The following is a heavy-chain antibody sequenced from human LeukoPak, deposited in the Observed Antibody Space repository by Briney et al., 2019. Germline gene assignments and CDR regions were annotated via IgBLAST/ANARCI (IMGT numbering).Heavy chain of an antibody. V-gene: IGHV4-59*01. D-gene: IGHD3-10*01. CDR3: AGARLSSGSYYNDDY. Sequence: PSETLSLTCTVSGGSISSYYWSWIRQPPGKGLEWLGYIYYSGSTNYNPSLKSRVTISVDTSKNQFSLKLSSVTAADTAIYYCAGARLSSGSYYNDDYWGQGTLVTVSS. CDR1: GGSISSYY. J-gene: IGHJ4*02. CDR2: IYYSGST.